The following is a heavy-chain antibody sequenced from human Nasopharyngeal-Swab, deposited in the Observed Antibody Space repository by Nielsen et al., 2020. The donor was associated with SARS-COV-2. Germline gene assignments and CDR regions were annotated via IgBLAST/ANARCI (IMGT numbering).Heavy chain of an antibody. CDR1: GGSISSYY. CDR3: ARVGGYCSGGSCYNLLDY. Sequence: SETLSPTCTVSGGSISSYYWSWIRQPAGKGLEWIGRIYTSGSTNYNPSLKSRVTISVDTSKNQFSLKLSSVTAADTAVYYCARVGGYCSGGSCYNLLDYWGQGTLVTVSS. V-gene: IGHV4-4*07. CDR2: IYTSGST. D-gene: IGHD2-15*01. J-gene: IGHJ4*02.